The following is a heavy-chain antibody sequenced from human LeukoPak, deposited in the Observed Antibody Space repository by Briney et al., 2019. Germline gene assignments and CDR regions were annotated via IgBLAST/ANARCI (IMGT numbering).Heavy chain of an antibody. D-gene: IGHD6-19*01. CDR3: SRGSGWLSVY. J-gene: IGHJ4*02. V-gene: IGHV3-49*03. Sequence: GGSLRLSCTASGFTFGDYLMSWFRQAPRKGLEWIGFISGGTTEYAASVKGRFTISRDDSTSIAYLQMNSLTTEDTAVYYCSRGSGWLSVYWGQGTLVTVSS. CDR1: GFTFGDYL. CDR2: ISGGTT.